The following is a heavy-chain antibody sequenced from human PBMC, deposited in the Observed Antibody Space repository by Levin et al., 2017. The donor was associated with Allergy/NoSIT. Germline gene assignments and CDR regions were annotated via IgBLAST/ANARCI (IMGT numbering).Heavy chain of an antibody. J-gene: IGHJ6*02. D-gene: IGHD3-10*01. V-gene: IGHV4-59*01. Sequence: SETLSLTCTVSGGSISSYYWSWIRQPPGKGLEWIGYIYYSGSTNYNPSLKSRVTISVDTSKNQFSLKLSSVTAADTAVYYCARGPRWTGGAPMVPSSSVGLPRVYYYYDYGMDVWGQGTTVTVSS. CDR2: IYYSGST. CDR3: ARGPRWTGGAPMVPSSSVGLPRVYYYYDYGMDV. CDR1: GGSISSYY.